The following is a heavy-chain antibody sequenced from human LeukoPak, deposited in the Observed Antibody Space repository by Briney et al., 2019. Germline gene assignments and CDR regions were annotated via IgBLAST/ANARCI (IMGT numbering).Heavy chain of an antibody. V-gene: IGHV3-20*04. CDR3: ARGKLTTRQGTYYMDV. CDR1: GFTFDDYG. CDR2: VNWNGGST. Sequence: GGSLRLSCAASGFTFDDYGMSWVRQAPGKGLEWVSGVNWNGGSTGYADSVKGRFTISRDNAKNSLYLQMNSLRAEDTALYYCARGKLTTRQGTYYMDVWGKGTTVTVSS. D-gene: IGHD4-17*01. J-gene: IGHJ6*03.